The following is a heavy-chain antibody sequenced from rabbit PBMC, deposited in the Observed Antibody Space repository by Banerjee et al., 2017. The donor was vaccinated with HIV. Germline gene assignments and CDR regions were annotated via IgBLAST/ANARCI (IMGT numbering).Heavy chain of an antibody. J-gene: IGHJ4*01. D-gene: IGHD4-1*01. CDR2: IDAGGSGST. Sequence: QEQLEESGGDLVKPGASLTLTCTASGFSFSSSYDMCWVRQAPGKGLEWIACIDAGGSGSTYYASWAKGRFTISKASWTTVTLQMTSLTAADTASYFCARDLAGVIGWNFNLWGPGTLVTVS. CDR1: GFSFSSSYD. CDR3: ARDLAGVIGWNFNL. V-gene: IGHV1S45*01.